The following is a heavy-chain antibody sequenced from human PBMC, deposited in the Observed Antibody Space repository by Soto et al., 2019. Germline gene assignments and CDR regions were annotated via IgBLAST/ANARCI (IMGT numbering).Heavy chain of an antibody. CDR1: GFTFRSYA. D-gene: IGHD4-4*01. J-gene: IGHJ4*02. Sequence: SGGSLRLSCAASGFTFRSYAMNWVRQAPGKGLEWVSAVSASGGTTYYADSVKGRFTISRDNSKNTLYLQMNSVRAEDTAVYYCAKDPALTTTLGYFDYWGQGNLVTVSS. CDR3: AKDPALTTTLGYFDY. V-gene: IGHV3-23*01. CDR2: VSASGGTT.